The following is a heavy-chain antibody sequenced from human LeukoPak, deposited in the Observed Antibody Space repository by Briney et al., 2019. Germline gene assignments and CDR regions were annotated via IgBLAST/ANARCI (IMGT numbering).Heavy chain of an antibody. CDR3: ARWNGSHDY. J-gene: IGHJ4*02. CDR2: IYDIYDSGST. D-gene: IGHD1-1*01. CDR1: GGSISGYY. Sequence: SETLSLTCTVSGGSISGYYWSWIRQPPGKGLEWIEYIYDIYDSGSTNYNPSLKSRVTISIDSSKNQFSLKLSSVTTADTAVYFCARWNGSHDYWGQGTLVTVSS. V-gene: IGHV4-59*01.